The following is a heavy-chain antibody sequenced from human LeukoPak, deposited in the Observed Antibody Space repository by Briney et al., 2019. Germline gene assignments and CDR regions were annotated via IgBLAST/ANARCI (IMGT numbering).Heavy chain of an antibody. J-gene: IGHJ4*02. CDR3: SKDRGVFGVAYSLDS. D-gene: IGHD3-3*01. CDR2: IRYDGINE. Sequence: PGGSLRLSCTASGFSFSSYGMHWVRQAPGKGLEWVAYIRYDGINEYYADSVKGRFTISRDLSKNTLFLLMNSLRPEDTAVFYCSKDRGVFGVAYSLDSWGQGTLVTVSS. CDR1: GFSFSSYG. V-gene: IGHV3-30*02.